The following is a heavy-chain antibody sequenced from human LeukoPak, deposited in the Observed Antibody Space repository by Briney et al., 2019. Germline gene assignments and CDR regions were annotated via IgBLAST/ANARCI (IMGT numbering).Heavy chain of an antibody. Sequence: TSETLSLTCAVYGGSFSGYYWSWIRQPPGKGLEWIGEINHGGSTNYNPSLKSRVTISVDTSKNQFSLKLSSVTAADTAVYYCASRPSNGWYRGDYWGQGTLVTVSS. CDR3: ASRPSNGWYRGDY. CDR2: INHGGST. D-gene: IGHD6-19*01. J-gene: IGHJ4*02. V-gene: IGHV4-34*01. CDR1: GGSFSGYY.